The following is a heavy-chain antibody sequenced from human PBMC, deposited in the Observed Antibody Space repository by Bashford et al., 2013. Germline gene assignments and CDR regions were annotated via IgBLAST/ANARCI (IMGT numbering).Heavy chain of an antibody. J-gene: IGHJ6*02. V-gene: IGHV4-34*01. D-gene: IGHD6-6*01. CDR2: IDHSGST. CDR1: GGSFSGYY. CDR3: ARSIAARSGSSDPYFYGMGV. Sequence: SETLSLTCAVYGGSFSGYYWSWIRQPPGKGLEWIGEIDHSGSTFYNPSVESRGSISVDTSKNQFSLKLTSVTAADTGVYFCARSIAARSGSSDPYFYGMGVWGQGTTVTVSS.